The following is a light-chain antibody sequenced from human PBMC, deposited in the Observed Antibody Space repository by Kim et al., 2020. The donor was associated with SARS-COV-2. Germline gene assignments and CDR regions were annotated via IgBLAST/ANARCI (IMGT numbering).Light chain of an antibody. CDR2: DAS. Sequence: LSPGGRATLSCRASQSVSSYLAWYQHKPGQAPRLLIYDASNRATGIPARFSGSGSGTDFTLTISSLEPEDFAVYYCQQRSDWPTFGQGTRLEIK. CDR1: QSVSSY. CDR3: QQRSDWPT. J-gene: IGKJ5*01. V-gene: IGKV3-11*01.